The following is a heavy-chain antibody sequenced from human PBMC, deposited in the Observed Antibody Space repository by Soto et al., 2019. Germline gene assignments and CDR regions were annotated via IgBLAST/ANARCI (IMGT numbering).Heavy chain of an antibody. D-gene: IGHD4-17*01. CDR3: ARDVTTSNNWFDP. Sequence: PSETLSLTCTVSGGSISSYYWSWIRQPPGKGLEWIGYIYHSGSSNYNPSLKSRVTILLDTSKNQLSLKLSSVTAADTAVYYCARDVTTSNNWFDPWGQGTLVTVSS. V-gene: IGHV4-59*12. CDR1: GGSISSYY. J-gene: IGHJ5*02. CDR2: IYHSGSS.